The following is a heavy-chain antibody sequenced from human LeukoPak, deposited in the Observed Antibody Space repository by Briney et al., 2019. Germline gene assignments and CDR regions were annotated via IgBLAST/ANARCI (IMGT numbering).Heavy chain of an antibody. CDR1: GFTFTTSA. CDR3: AAVPNANAWYWDDAFDI. D-gene: IGHD2-8*02. Sequence: GTSVKVSCKASGFTFTTSAVQWVRQARGQRLEGIGRIVVGSGNTDHAQKFQGRLTITRDISTSTAYMELSSLTSDDTAVYYCAAVPNANAWYWDDAFDIWGQGTMVTVSS. CDR2: IVVGSGNT. V-gene: IGHV1-58*01. J-gene: IGHJ3*02.